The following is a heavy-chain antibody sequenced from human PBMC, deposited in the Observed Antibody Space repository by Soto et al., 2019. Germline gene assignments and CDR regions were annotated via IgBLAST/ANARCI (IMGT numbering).Heavy chain of an antibody. J-gene: IGHJ6*03. CDR1: GGSFSGYY. D-gene: IGHD1-1*01. Sequence: SETLSLTCAVYGGSFSGYYWSRIRQPPGKGLEWIGEINHGGSTSYNPSLKSRVTISVDTSKNQFSLKLSSVTAADTAVYYCAKAPRGRGPRFYYYMDVWGKGTTVTVSS. CDR3: AKAPRGRGPRFYYYMDV. V-gene: IGHV4-34*01. CDR2: INHGGST.